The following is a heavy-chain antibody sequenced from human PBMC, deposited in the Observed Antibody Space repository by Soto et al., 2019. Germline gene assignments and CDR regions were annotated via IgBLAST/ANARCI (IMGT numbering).Heavy chain of an antibody. D-gene: IGHD6-19*01. CDR3: ARDDSSGWYYWYFDL. V-gene: IGHV3-74*01. CDR1: GFTFSSYW. J-gene: IGHJ2*01. Sequence: EVQLVESGGGLVQPGGSLRLSCAASGFTFSSYWMHWVRQAPGKGLVWVSRINSDGSSTSCADSVKGRFTISRDNAKNTLYLQMNSLRAEDTAVYYCARDDSSGWYYWYFDLWGRGTLVTVSS. CDR2: INSDGSST.